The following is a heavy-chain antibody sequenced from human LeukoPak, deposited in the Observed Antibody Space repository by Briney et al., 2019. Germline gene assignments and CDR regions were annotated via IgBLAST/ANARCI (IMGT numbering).Heavy chain of an antibody. V-gene: IGHV3-21*01. CDR1: GFTFSSYS. CDR3: ARMTTVVTTEYDAFDI. J-gene: IGHJ3*02. CDR2: ISSSSSYI. D-gene: IGHD4-23*01. Sequence: GGSLRLSCAASGFTFSSYSMNWVRQAPGKGLEWVPSISSSSSYIYYADSVKGRFTISRDNAKNSLYLQMNSLRAEDTAVYYCARMTTVVTTEYDAFDIWGQGTMVTVSS.